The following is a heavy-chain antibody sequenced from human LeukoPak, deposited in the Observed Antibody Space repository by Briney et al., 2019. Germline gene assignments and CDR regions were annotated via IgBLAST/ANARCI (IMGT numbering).Heavy chain of an antibody. CDR1: GFTFSSYA. CDR2: ISGSGGST. Sequence: GGSLRLSCAASGFTFSSYAMSWVRQAPGKGLEWVSAISGSGGSTYYADSVKGRFTISRDNSKNSLYLQMNSLRTEDTALYYCAKGVEAAAGHYYYYGMDVWGQGTTVTVSS. J-gene: IGHJ6*02. D-gene: IGHD6-13*01. CDR3: AKGVEAAAGHYYYYGMDV. V-gene: IGHV3-23*01.